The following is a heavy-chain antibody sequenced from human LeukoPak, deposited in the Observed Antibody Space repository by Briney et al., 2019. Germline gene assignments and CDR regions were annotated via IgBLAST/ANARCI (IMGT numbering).Heavy chain of an antibody. CDR1: GYTFTSYF. J-gene: IGHJ6*02. CDR2: INPSGGST. Sequence: GASVKVSCKASGYTFTSYFMHWVRQAPGQWLEWMGIINPSGGSTSYAQKSQGRVTMTRATSTSTVYMELSSLRPEDTAVYYCARVELNYGMDVWGQGTTVTVSS. V-gene: IGHV1-46*01. D-gene: IGHD1-7*01. CDR3: ARVELNYGMDV.